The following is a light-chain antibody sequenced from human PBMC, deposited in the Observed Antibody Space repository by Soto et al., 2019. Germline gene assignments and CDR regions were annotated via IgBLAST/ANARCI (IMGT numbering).Light chain of an antibody. CDR2: DAS. J-gene: IGKJ5*01. V-gene: IGKV1-6*02. Sequence: IPMTHSPSSLSASVADRVTITCRASQDIGTDLGWYQQKPGKAPKLLIYDASNLQTGVPSRFSGSGSGTEFTLTISSLQPDDFATYYCQQYGVDSGTFGQGTRLEIK. CDR1: QDIGTD. CDR3: QQYGVDSGT.